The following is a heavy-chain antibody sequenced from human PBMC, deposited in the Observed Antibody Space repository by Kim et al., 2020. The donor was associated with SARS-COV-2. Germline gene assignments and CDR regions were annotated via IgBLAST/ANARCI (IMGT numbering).Heavy chain of an antibody. CDR3: AREGCSGGSCYHDY. J-gene: IGHJ4*02. V-gene: IGHV3-21*01. D-gene: IGHD2-15*01. Sequence: ADSVKGRFTISRDNAKNSLYLQMNSLRAEDTAVYYCAREGCSGGSCYHDYWGLGTLVTVSS.